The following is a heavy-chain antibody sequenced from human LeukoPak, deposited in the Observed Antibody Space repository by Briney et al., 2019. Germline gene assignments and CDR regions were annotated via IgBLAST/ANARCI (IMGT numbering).Heavy chain of an antibody. D-gene: IGHD6-19*01. CDR3: ARRVSSGWYYFDY. V-gene: IGHV4-39*01. CDR1: GGSISSSSYY. CDR2: IYYSGST. Sequence: SETLSLTCTVSGGSISSSSYYGGWIRQPPGTGLEWIGSIYYSGSTYYNPSLKSRVTISVDTSKNQFSLKLSSVTAADTAVYYCARRVSSGWYYFDYWGQGTLVTVSS. J-gene: IGHJ4*02.